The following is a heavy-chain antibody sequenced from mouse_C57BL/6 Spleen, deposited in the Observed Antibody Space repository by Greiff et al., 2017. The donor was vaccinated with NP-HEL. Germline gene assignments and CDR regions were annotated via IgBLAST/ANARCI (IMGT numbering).Heavy chain of an antibody. V-gene: IGHV5-4*01. D-gene: IGHD2-5*01. Sequence: DVKLVESGGGLVKPGGSLKLSCAASGFTFSSYAMSWVRQTPEKRLEWVATISDGGSYTYYPDNVKGRFTISRDNAKNNLYLQMSHLKSEDTAMYYCAREDYSSYYFDYWGQGTTLTVSS. J-gene: IGHJ2*01. CDR3: AREDYSSYYFDY. CDR1: GFTFSSYA. CDR2: ISDGGSYT.